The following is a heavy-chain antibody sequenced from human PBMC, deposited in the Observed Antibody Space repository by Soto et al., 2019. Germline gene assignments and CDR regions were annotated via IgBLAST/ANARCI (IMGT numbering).Heavy chain of an antibody. CDR3: ARSHPTSYYYGSGSPAPYYYYYYGMDV. D-gene: IGHD3-10*01. V-gene: IGHV3-7*03. CDR2: IKEDGSVK. Sequence: GGSLRLSCAASGFTFSNFWMAWVRQAPGKGLEWVAKIKEDGSVKYYVDSVKGRFTIARDNAKNSLYLQMNTLRVEDTAVYYCARSHPTSYYYGSGSPAPYYYYYYGMDVWGQGTTVTVSS. CDR1: GFTFSNFW. J-gene: IGHJ6*02.